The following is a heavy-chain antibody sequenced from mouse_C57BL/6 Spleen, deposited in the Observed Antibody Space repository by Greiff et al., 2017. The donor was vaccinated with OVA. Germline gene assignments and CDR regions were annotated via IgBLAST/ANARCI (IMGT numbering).Heavy chain of an antibody. V-gene: IGHV1-82*01. D-gene: IGHD1-1*01. J-gene: IGHJ2*01. CDR1: GYAFSSSW. Sequence: VKLMESGPELVKPGASVKISCKASGYAFSSSWMNWVKQRPGKGLEWIGRIYPGDGDTNYNGKFKGKATLTADKSSSTAYMQLSSLTSEDSAVYFCARCHYYGSTPFDYWGQGTTLTVSS. CDR2: IYPGDGDT. CDR3: ARCHYYGSTPFDY.